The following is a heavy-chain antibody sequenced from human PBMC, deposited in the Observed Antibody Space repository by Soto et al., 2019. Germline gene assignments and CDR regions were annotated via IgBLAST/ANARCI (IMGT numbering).Heavy chain of an antibody. CDR3: ARPRALTGYDYIWGFDP. J-gene: IGHJ5*02. CDR1: GGCFSGYY. V-gene: IGHV4-34*01. D-gene: IGHD3-16*01. Sequence: SETLSLNCAVDGGCFSGYYWSWIRQPPGKGLEWIGEINHSGSTNYNPSLKSRVTISVDTSKNQFSLKLSSVTAADTAVYYCARPRALTGYDYIWGFDPWGQGTLVTVS. CDR2: INHSGST.